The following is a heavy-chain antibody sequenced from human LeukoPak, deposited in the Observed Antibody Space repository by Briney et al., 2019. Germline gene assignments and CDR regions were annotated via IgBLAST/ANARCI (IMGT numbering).Heavy chain of an antibody. D-gene: IGHD2-8*01. CDR3: AKDRCSNGVGCYYYYMDV. J-gene: IGHJ6*03. Sequence: GPLRLSCAASGFTFSSYAMSWVRQAPGKGLEWVSAISGSGGSTYYADSVKGRFSISRDSSKNILYLQMNSLRAEDTAVYYCAKDRCSNGVGCYYYYMDVWGKGTTVTISS. CDR1: GFTFSSYA. CDR2: ISGSGGST. V-gene: IGHV3-23*01.